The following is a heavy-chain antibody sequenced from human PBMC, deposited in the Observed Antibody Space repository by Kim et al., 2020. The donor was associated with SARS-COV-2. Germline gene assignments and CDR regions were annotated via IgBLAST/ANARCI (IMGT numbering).Heavy chain of an antibody. J-gene: IGHJ5*02. Sequence: GESLKISCKGSGYSFTSYWISWVRQMPGKGLEWMGRIDPSDSYTNYSPSFQGHVTISADKSISTAYLQWSSLKASDTAMYYCARHYYGSGSYYPPNNWFDPWGQGTLVTVSS. CDR2: IDPSDSYT. CDR3: ARHYYGSGSYYPPNNWFDP. D-gene: IGHD3-10*01. V-gene: IGHV5-10-1*01. CDR1: GYSFTSYW.